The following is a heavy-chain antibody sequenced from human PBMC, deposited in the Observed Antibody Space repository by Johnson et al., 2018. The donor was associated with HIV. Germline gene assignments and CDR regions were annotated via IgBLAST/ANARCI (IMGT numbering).Heavy chain of an antibody. CDR2: ISYDGSNK. J-gene: IGHJ3*02. CDR1: GFTFSSYA. Sequence: QVQLLESGGGVVQPGGSLRLSCAASGFTFSSYAMHWVRQAPGKGLEWVAVISYDGSNKYYADSVKGRFTISRDNSKNTLYLQMNSLRAEDTAVYYCARTSSRAFDIWGQGTMVTVSS. V-gene: IGHV3-30-3*01. CDR3: ARTSSRAFDI. D-gene: IGHD2-2*01.